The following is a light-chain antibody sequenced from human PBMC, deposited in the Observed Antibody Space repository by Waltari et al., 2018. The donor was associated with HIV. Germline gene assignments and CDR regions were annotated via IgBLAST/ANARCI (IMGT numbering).Light chain of an antibody. J-gene: IGLJ2*01. CDR1: SDAVPTTFS. V-gene: IGLV8-61*01. Sequence: QAVVTQEPSLYVYPGKTMPLSCCLRSDAVPTTFSPSWYQLTPGQPPRSLLYNTDVRSSGVPDRFSGSIVGNKAALTITGAQAEDESVYYCVLYVRSCRVFGGGTRLTVL. CDR3: VLYVRSCRV. CDR2: NTD.